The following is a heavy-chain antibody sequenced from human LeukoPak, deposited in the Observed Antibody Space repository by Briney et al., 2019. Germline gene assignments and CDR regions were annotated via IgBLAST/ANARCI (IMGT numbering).Heavy chain of an antibody. CDR1: GFTFSSYA. Sequence: GGSLRLSCAASGFTFSSYAMSWVRQAPGKGLEWVSAISGSGGSTYYADSVKDRFTISRDNSKNTLYLQMNSLRAEDTAVYYCAKDYGSYGSGSYYNVFDYWGQGTLVTVSS. D-gene: IGHD3-10*01. CDR2: ISGSGGST. CDR3: AKDYGSYGSGSYYNVFDY. J-gene: IGHJ4*02. V-gene: IGHV3-23*01.